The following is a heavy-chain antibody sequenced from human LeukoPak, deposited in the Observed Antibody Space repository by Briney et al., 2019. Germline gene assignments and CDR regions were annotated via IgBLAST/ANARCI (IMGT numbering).Heavy chain of an antibody. D-gene: IGHD1-26*01. V-gene: IGHV3-11*01. Sequence: SGGSLRLSCAASGFTFSDYYMSWIRQAPGKGLEWVSYISSSGSTIYYADSVKGRFTISRDNAKNSLYLQMNSLRAEDTAVYYCAKDPRGGSYTARGWGQGTLVTVSS. CDR3: AKDPRGGSYTARG. J-gene: IGHJ4*02. CDR1: GFTFSDYY. CDR2: ISSSGSTI.